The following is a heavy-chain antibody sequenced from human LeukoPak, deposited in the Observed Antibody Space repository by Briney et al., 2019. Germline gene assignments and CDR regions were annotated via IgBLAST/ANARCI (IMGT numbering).Heavy chain of an antibody. CDR3: ASRGSSSSWYDWFDP. D-gene: IGHD6-13*01. Sequence: GESLKISCKGSGYSFTSYWISWVRQMPGKGLEWMGRIDPSDSYTNYSPSFQGHVTISADKSISTAYLQWSSLKASDTAMYYCASRGSSSSWYDWFDPWGQGTLVTVSS. CDR1: GYSFTSYW. J-gene: IGHJ5*02. CDR2: IDPSDSYT. V-gene: IGHV5-10-1*01.